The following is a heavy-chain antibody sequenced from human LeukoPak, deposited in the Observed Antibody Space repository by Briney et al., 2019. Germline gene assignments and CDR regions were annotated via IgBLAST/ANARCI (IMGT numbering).Heavy chain of an antibody. CDR2: ISADNGNT. Sequence: ASVKVSCKASGYTFTGYYMHWVRQAPGQGLEWMGWISADNGNTYYTQNFQGRVSMTTDTSTSTAYMEVRSLRSDDTAVFYCARVDILTGYYFFDSWGQGTLVTVSS. CDR3: ARVDILTGYYFFDS. D-gene: IGHD3-9*01. V-gene: IGHV1-18*04. J-gene: IGHJ4*02. CDR1: GYTFTGYY.